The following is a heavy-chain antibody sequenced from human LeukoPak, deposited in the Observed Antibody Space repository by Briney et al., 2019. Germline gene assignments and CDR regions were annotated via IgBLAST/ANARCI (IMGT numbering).Heavy chain of an antibody. CDR3: ARADYGSGSLYYYGMDV. J-gene: IGHJ6*02. CDR2: IYYSGST. V-gene: IGHV4-59*01. D-gene: IGHD3-10*01. CDR1: GGSISSFY. Sequence: SETLSLTCTVSGGSISSFYWSWIRQPPGKGLEWIGYIYYSGSTSYHPSLKSRATISVDTSKNQFSLKLTSVTAADTAVYCCARADYGSGSLYYYGMDVWGQGATVTVSS.